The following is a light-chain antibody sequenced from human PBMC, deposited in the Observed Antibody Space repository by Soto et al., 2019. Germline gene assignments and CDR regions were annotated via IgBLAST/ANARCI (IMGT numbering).Light chain of an antibody. CDR2: GAS. V-gene: IGKV1-39*01. Sequence: DIQMTQSPSSLSASVGDRVTITCRASQTISNSLTWYQQKPGKAPQFLIFGASSLPGGVPSRFSGSGSGTDFTLTISSLQPEDFATYFCQQSYSTPYTFGQGNKLDIK. J-gene: IGKJ2*01. CDR3: QQSYSTPYT. CDR1: QTISNS.